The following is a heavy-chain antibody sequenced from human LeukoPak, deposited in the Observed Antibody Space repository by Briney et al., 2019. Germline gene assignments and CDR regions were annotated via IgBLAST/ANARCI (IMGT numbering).Heavy chain of an antibody. Sequence: PGGSLRLSFAASGFTFSTYEMHRVRQAPGKGLEWVAVISHDGNDQYYGDSVKGRFTISRDNSKNALYLQMNSLRLEDTAVYYCARDRDCSRTSCFNAFDVWGQGTMAIVSS. CDR1: GFTFSTYE. V-gene: IGHV3-30*04. J-gene: IGHJ3*01. CDR3: ARDRDCSRTSCFNAFDV. CDR2: ISHDGNDQ. D-gene: IGHD2-2*01.